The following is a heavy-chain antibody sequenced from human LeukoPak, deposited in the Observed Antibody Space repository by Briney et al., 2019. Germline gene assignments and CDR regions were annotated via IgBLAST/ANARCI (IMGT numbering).Heavy chain of an antibody. D-gene: IGHD5-24*01. CDR3: ARDADGYNHGGYDY. V-gene: IGHV4-30-2*01. J-gene: IGHJ4*02. Sequence: PSQTLSLTCTVSGGSISSGGYYWSWIRQPPGKGLEWIGYIYHSGSTYYNPSLKSRVTISVDRSKNQFSLKLSSVTAADTAVYYCARDADGYNHGGYDYWGQGTLVTVSS. CDR2: IYHSGST. CDR1: GGSISSGGYY.